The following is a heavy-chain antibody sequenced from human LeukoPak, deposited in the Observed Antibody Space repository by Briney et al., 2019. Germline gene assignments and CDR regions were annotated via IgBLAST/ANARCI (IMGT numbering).Heavy chain of an antibody. CDR2: IKPDGSGK. J-gene: IGHJ4*02. CDR1: GFTFSSSW. CDR3: ARDTVGVTDY. V-gene: IGHV3-7*01. D-gene: IGHD1-26*01. Sequence: PGGSLRLSCAVSGFTFSSSWMSWVRQAPGKGLEWVANIKPDGSGKYYVDSVKGRFTISRDNAKNSLYLQMNSLRAEDTALYYCARDTVGVTDYWGQGTLVTVSS.